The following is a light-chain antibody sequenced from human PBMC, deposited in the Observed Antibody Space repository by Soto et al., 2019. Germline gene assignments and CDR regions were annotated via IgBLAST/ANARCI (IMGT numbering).Light chain of an antibody. CDR3: QHYNSYSPT. Sequence: DIQMTQSPSTLSASVGDRVTITCRASQTISSWLAWYQQKPGKAPKVLIYKASSLESGVPSRFSGSGSGTEFTLTISSLQPHDFATYYCQHYNSYSPTFGQGTKVEIK. CDR1: QTISSW. CDR2: KAS. V-gene: IGKV1-5*03. J-gene: IGKJ1*01.